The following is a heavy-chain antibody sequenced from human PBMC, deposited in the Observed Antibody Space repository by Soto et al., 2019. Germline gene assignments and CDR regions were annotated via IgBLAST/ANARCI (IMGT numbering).Heavy chain of an antibody. CDR1: GASISSYY. CDR2: ISDSGRS. CDR3: ARRDTAMVLGYFDY. J-gene: IGHJ4*02. D-gene: IGHD5-18*01. Sequence: PSETLSLTCTVSGASISSYYWTWLRQPPGKGLEWIAYISDSGRSNYNPSLKSRAIVSSDTSKNQFSLNLSSVTASDTAVYYCARRDTAMVLGYFDYWGQGTLVTLSS. V-gene: IGHV4-59*13.